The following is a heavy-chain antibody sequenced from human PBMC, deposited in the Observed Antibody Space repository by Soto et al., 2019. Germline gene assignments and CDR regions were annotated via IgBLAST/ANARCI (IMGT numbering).Heavy chain of an antibody. V-gene: IGHV3-15*01. CDR2: IKSKTDGGTT. CDR1: GFTFSNAW. J-gene: IGHJ6*02. D-gene: IGHD3-10*01. CDR3: TTDGGRLARYGSGSYYYYYGMDV. Sequence: HGGSLRLSCAASGFTFSNAWMSWVRQAPGKGLEWVGRIKSKTDGGTTDYAAPVKGRFTISRDDSKNTLYLQMNSLKTEDTAVYYCTTDGGRLARYGSGSYYYYYGMDVWGQGTTVTVSS.